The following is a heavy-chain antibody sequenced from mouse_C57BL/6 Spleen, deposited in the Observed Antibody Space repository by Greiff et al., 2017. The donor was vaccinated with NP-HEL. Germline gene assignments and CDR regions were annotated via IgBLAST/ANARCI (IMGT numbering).Heavy chain of an antibody. D-gene: IGHD2-5*01. CDR2: IRNTANGYTT. J-gene: IGHJ3*01. V-gene: IGHV7-3*01. CDR3: ARSYSNSSAWFAY. CDR1: GFTFTDYY. Sequence: EVKLVESGGGLVQPGGSLSLSCAASGFTFTDYYMSWVRQPPGQALEWLGFIRNTANGYTTDSSASVTGPVTISRDNSKSILYLKRNALRAEDSATYYCARSYSNSSAWFAYWGQGTLVTVSA.